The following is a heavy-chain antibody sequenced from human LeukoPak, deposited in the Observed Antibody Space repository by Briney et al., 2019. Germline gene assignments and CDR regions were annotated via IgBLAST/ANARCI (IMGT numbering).Heavy chain of an antibody. CDR3: ARDHYDILTAQGDVIDY. D-gene: IGHD3-9*01. Sequence: ASVKVSCKASGYTFTGYYMHWVRQAPGQGLEWMGWINPNSGGTNYAQKFQGRVTMTRDTSISTAYMELSRLRSDDTAVYYCARDHYDILTAQGDVIDYWGQGTLVTVSS. V-gene: IGHV1-2*02. J-gene: IGHJ4*02. CDR2: INPNSGGT. CDR1: GYTFTGYY.